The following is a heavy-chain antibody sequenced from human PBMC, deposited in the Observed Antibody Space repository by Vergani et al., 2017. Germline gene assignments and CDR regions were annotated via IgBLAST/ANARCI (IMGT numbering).Heavy chain of an antibody. J-gene: IGHJ4*02. D-gene: IGHD6-13*01. V-gene: IGHV3-30*18. CDR2: ISYDGSNK. Sequence: QVQLVESGGGVVQPGRSLRLSCAASGFTFSSYGMHWVRQAPGKGLEWVAVISYDGSNKYYADSVKGRFTISRDNSKNTLYLQMNSLGAEDTAVYYCAKDQGSSSCFDYWGQGTLVTVSA. CDR1: GFTFSSYG. CDR3: AKDQGSSSCFDY.